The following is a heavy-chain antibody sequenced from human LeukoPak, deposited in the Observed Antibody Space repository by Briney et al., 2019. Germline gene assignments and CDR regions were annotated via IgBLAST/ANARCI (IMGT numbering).Heavy chain of an antibody. D-gene: IGHD3-3*01. CDR1: GFTFRNYV. CDR2: TSSDLNVK. V-gene: IGHV3-30-3*01. J-gene: IGHJ4*02. Sequence: PGGSLRLSCAASGFTFRNYVIHWVRQAPGKGLEWVAVTSSDLNVKLYADSVKGRFTISRDNSKNTLYLQMNSLRAEDTAVYYCASRAGSGYFNYLDYWGQGTLVTVSS. CDR3: ASRAGSGYFNYLDY.